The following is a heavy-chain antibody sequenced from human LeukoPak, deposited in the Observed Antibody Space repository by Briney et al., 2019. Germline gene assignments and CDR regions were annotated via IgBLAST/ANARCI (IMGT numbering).Heavy chain of an antibody. V-gene: IGHV1-69*05. CDR2: IIPIFGTA. CDR3: ARRGYSGSDPSRYYYYYMDV. D-gene: IGHD5-12*01. J-gene: IGHJ6*03. Sequence: ASVKVSCKASGATFSSYSTSWVRQAPGQGLEWMGGIIPIFGTANYAQKFQGRVTMTTDESTSTAYMELSRLRSEDTAVYYGARRGYSGSDPSRYYYYYMDVWGKGTTVTVSS. CDR1: GATFSSYS.